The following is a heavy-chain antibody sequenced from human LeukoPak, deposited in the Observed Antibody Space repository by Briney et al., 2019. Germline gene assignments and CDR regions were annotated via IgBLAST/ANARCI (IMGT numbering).Heavy chain of an antibody. J-gene: IGHJ3*02. V-gene: IGHV1-2*02. D-gene: IGHD3-22*01. CDR3: ASGYYYDSSGRAFDI. Sequence: ASVKVSCKASGYTFTGYYMHWVRQAPGQGLEWMGWINPNSVGTNYAQKFQGRVTMTRDTSISTAYMELSRLRSDDTAVYYCASGYYYDSSGRAFDIWGQGTMVTVSS. CDR1: GYTFTGYY. CDR2: INPNSVGT.